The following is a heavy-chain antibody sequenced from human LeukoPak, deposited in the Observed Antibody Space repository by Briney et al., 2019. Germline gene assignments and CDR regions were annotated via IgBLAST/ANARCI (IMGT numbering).Heavy chain of an antibody. D-gene: IGHD3-22*01. CDR1: GFTFSSYA. V-gene: IGHV3-23*01. J-gene: IGHJ4*02. CDR3: VKGRDYYDSSGYSGDIDY. CDR2: IIGSGGST. Sequence: PGGSLRLSCAASGFTFSSYAMSWVRQAPGKGLEWVSAIIGSGGSTYYADFVKGRFIISRDNSKNTLYLQMNSLRAEDTAVYYCVKGRDYYDSSGYSGDIDYWGQGTLVTVSS.